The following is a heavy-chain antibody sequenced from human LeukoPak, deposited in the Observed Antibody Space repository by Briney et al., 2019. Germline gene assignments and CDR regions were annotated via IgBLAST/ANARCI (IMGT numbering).Heavy chain of an antibody. D-gene: IGHD3-9*01. V-gene: IGHV1-69*04. CDR3: ARVDVQKVDY. CDR2: IIPILGIA. Sequence: SVKVSCKASGGTFSSYAISWVRPAPGQGLEWMGRIIPILGIANYAQKFQGRVTITADKSTSTAYMELSSLRSEDTAVYYCARVDVQKVDYWGQGTLVTVSS. J-gene: IGHJ4*02. CDR1: GGTFSSYA.